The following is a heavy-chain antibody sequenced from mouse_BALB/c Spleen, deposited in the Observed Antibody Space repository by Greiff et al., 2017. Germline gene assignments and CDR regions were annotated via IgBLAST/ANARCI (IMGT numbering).Heavy chain of an antibody. CDR3: ASGYYGSGDY. CDR1: GFNIKDTY. V-gene: IGHV14-3*02. Sequence: EVQLVESGAELVKPGASVKLSCTASGFNIKDTYMHWVKQRPEQGLEWIGRIDPANGNTKYDPKFQGKATITADTSSNTAYLQLSSLTSEDTAVYYCASGYYGSGDYWGQGTTLTVSS. CDR2: IDPANGNT. D-gene: IGHD1-1*01. J-gene: IGHJ2*01.